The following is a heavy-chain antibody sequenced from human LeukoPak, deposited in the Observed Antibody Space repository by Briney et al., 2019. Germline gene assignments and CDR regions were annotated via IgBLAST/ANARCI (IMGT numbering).Heavy chain of an antibody. Sequence: SCKASGYTFSSYAMHWVRQAPGKGLEWVAVISYDGSNKYYADSVKGRFTISRDNSKNTLYLQMNSLRAEDTAVYYCARVGGNDSSGYLNWFVDYWGQGTLVTVSS. CDR3: ARVGGNDSSGYLNWFVDY. CDR1: GYTFSSYA. D-gene: IGHD3-22*01. J-gene: IGHJ4*02. CDR2: ISYDGSNK. V-gene: IGHV3-30*04.